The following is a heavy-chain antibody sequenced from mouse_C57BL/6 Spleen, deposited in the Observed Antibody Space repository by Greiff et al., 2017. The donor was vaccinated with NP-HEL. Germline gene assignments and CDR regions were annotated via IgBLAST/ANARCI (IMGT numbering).Heavy chain of an antibody. CDR3: TRGPVVAAYYAMDY. CDR1: GFTFSDYG. CDR2: ISSGSSTI. Sequence: EVQLVESGGGLVKPGGSLKLSCAASGFTFSDYGMHWVRQAPEKGLEWVAYISSGSSTIYYADTVKGRFTISRDNAKNTVCLQMTSLRSEDTAMYYCTRGPVVAAYYAMDYWGQGTSVTVSS. V-gene: IGHV5-17*01. J-gene: IGHJ4*01. D-gene: IGHD1-1*01.